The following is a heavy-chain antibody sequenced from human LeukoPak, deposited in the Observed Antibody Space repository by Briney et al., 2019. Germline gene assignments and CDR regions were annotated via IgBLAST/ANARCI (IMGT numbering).Heavy chain of an antibody. V-gene: IGHV1-18*01. Sequence: ASVKVSCKASGYTFTNYGISWLRQAPRQRLEWMSWISSYNGKTNYALKLRGRVTMTTDTSTSTAYMELRSLRADDTAVYYCARDEKKYCSGGTFPAYYDYWGQGTLVTVSS. CDR2: ISSYNGKT. J-gene: IGHJ4*02. CDR1: GYTFTNYG. D-gene: IGHD2-15*01. CDR3: ARDEKKYCSGGTFPAYYDY.